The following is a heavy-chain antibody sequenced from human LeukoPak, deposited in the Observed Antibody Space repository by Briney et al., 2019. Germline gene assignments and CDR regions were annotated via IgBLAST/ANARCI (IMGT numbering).Heavy chain of an antibody. D-gene: IGHD4-17*01. Sequence: PGGSLRLSCAASGFTFSSYAMHWVRQAPGKGLEGVAVISYDGSNKYYADSVKGRFTISRDNSKNTLYLQMNSLRAEDTAVYYCARGLSDYGDYVGCDYWGQGTLVTVSS. CDR1: GFTFSSYA. J-gene: IGHJ4*02. CDR3: ARGLSDYGDYVGCDY. V-gene: IGHV3-30*04. CDR2: ISYDGSNK.